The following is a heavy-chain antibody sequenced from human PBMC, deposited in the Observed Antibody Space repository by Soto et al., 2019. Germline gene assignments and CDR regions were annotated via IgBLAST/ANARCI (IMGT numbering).Heavy chain of an antibody. V-gene: IGHV4-39*01. CDR1: GGSISSSSYY. Sequence: QLQLQESGPGLVKPSETLSLTYTVSGGSISSSSYYWGWIRQPPGKGLEWIGSIYYSGSTYYNPSLKSRVTISVDTSKNQFSLKLSSVTAANTAVYYCARAEIIAAAGLYYFDYWGQGTLVTVSS. CDR3: ARAEIIAAAGLYYFDY. D-gene: IGHD6-13*01. J-gene: IGHJ4*02. CDR2: IYYSGST.